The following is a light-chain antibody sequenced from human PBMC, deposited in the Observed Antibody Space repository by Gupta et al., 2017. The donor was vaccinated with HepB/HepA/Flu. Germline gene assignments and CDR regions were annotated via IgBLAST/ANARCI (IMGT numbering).Light chain of an antibody. CDR2: KAS. Sequence: DIQMTQSPSTLSASVGDRVTITCRASQSISNWLAWYQQKPGKAPNLLIYKASSLESGVPSRFSGSGSGTEFTLTISGLQPDDFATYYCQQYNNYLFTFGPGTKVDTK. J-gene: IGKJ3*01. CDR1: QSISNW. V-gene: IGKV1-5*03. CDR3: QQYNNYLFT.